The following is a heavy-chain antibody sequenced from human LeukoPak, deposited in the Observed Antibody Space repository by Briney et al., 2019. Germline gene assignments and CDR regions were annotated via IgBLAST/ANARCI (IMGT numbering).Heavy chain of an antibody. CDR2: ISYDGSNK. J-gene: IGHJ6*02. V-gene: IGHV3-30-3*01. Sequence: GGSLRLSCAASGFTFSSYAMRWVRQAPGKGLEWVAVISYDGSNKYYADSVKGRFTISRDNSKNTLYLQMNSLRAEDTAVYYCARDIDVWGQGTTVTVSS. CDR1: GFTFSSYA. CDR3: ARDIDV.